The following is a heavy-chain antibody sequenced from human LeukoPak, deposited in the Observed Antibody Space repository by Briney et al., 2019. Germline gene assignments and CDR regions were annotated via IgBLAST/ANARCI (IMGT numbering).Heavy chain of an antibody. V-gene: IGHV3-74*01. CDR1: GFTFSNNW. J-gene: IGHJ4*02. Sequence: PGGSLRLSCAASGFTFSNNWMHWVRQAPGKGLVWVSRINPDGSGTIHADSVKGRFTVSRDNAKNTLYLQMNSLRAEDTAVYYCAIGCYYDSSGYCGFDYWGQGTLVTVSS. CDR2: INPDGSGT. CDR3: AIGCYYDSSGYCGFDY. D-gene: IGHD3-22*01.